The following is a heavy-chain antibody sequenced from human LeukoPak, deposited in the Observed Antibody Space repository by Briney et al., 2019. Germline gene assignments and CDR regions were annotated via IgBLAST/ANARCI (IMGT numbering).Heavy chain of an antibody. Sequence: GGSLRLSCAASGFTFSRYWMTWVRQAPGKGLEWVANIKFDGSERNYVDSVKGRFTISRDNAKNSLYLQMNSLRAEDTAVLYCARGGNFDNYFDYWGQGTLVTVSS. CDR2: IKFDGSER. CDR3: ARGGNFDNYFDY. J-gene: IGHJ4*02. D-gene: IGHD3-9*01. CDR1: GFTFSRYW. V-gene: IGHV3-7*01.